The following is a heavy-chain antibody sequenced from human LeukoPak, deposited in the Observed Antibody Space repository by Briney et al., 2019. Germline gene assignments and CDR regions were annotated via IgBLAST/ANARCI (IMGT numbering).Heavy chain of an antibody. Sequence: GGSLRLSCAASGITFSRSWMSWVRQAPGKGLEWVAFIKEDGGEIFYVDSVKGRFTISRDNAKNSLYLQMNSLRAEDTAVYYCARLYSSSSGKAFDIWGQGTMVTVSS. J-gene: IGHJ3*02. CDR2: IKEDGGEI. CDR3: ARLYSSSSGKAFDI. V-gene: IGHV3-7*02. CDR1: GITFSRSW. D-gene: IGHD6-6*01.